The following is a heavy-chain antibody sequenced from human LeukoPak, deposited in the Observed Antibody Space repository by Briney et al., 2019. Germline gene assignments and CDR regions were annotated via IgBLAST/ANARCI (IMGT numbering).Heavy chain of an antibody. CDR3: ASSTGGYCSGGSCYMDV. J-gene: IGHJ6*03. D-gene: IGHD2-15*01. Sequence: GASVKVSCKASGYTFTSYAMNWVRQAPGQGLEWMGWINTGTGNPTYAQGFTGRFVFSLDTSVSTAYLQISSLKAEDTAVYYCASSTGGYCSGGSCYMDVWGKGTTVTVSS. V-gene: IGHV7-4-1*02. CDR1: GYTFTSYA. CDR2: INTGTGNP.